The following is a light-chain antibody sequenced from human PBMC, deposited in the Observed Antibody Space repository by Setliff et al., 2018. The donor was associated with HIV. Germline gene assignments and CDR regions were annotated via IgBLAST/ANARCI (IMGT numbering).Light chain of an antibody. CDR3: AAWVDSLTGYV. CDR2: SSV. Sequence: QSVLTQPPSASGTPGQRVTISCSGSSSNIGTNTVNWYQQLPGTAPKLLIYSSVKRPSGVPDRSSGSKSGTSASLAISGLQSEDEADYYCAAWVDSLTGYVFGTGTKVTVL. V-gene: IGLV1-44*01. CDR1: SSNIGTNT. J-gene: IGLJ1*01.